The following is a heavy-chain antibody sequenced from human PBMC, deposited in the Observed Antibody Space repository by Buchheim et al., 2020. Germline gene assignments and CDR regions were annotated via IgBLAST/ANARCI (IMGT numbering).Heavy chain of an antibody. J-gene: IGHJ6*02. CDR3: AKDREVVAATLYYGMDV. CDR1: GFTFSSYG. D-gene: IGHD2-15*01. CDR2: ISYDGSNK. V-gene: IGHV3-30*18. Sequence: QVQLVESGGGVVQPGRSLRLSCAASGFTFSSYGMHWVRQAPGKGLEWVAVISYDGSNKYYADSVKGRFTISRDHSKNTLYPQMNSLRAEDTAVYYCAKDREVVAATLYYGMDVWGQGTT.